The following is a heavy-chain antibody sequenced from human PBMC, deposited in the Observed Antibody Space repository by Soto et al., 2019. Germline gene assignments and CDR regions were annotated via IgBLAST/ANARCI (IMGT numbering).Heavy chain of an antibody. CDR1: GGSISSSSYY. V-gene: IGHV4-39*07. J-gene: IGHJ4*02. CDR3: ARDPLLNGGL. CDR2: IYYSGST. Sequence: PSETLSLTCTVSGGSISSSSYYWGWIRQPPGKGLEWIGSIYYSGSTYYNPSLKSRVTISVDTSKNQFSLKLSSVTAADTAVYYCARDPLLNGGLWGQGTLVTVSS.